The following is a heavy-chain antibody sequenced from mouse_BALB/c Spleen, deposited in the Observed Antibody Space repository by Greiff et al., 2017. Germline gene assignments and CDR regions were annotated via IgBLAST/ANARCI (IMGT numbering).Heavy chain of an antibody. CDR2: ISDGGSYT. CDR3: ARGLWLRREGFFDY. D-gene: IGHD2-2*01. J-gene: IGHJ2*01. V-gene: IGHV5-4*02. CDR1: GFTFSDYY. Sequence: EVKLMESGGGLVKPGGSLKLSCAASGFTFSDYYMYWVRQTPEKRLEWVATISDGGSYTYYPDSVKGRFTISRDNAKNNLYLQMSSLKSEDTAMYYCARGLWLRREGFFDYWGQGTTLTVSS.